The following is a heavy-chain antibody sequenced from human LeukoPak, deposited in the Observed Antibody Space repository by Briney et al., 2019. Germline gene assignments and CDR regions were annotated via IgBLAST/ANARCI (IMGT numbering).Heavy chain of an antibody. Sequence: SETLSLTCTVSGGSISSGGYYWSWIRQHPGKGLEWIGYIYYSGSTYYNSSLKSRVTISVDTSKNQFSLNLNSVTAADTAVYYCARGRGYYDILTGPWGQGTLVTVSS. V-gene: IGHV4-31*03. J-gene: IGHJ5*02. D-gene: IGHD3-9*01. CDR3: ARGRGYYDILTGP. CDR2: IYYSGST. CDR1: GGSISSGGYY.